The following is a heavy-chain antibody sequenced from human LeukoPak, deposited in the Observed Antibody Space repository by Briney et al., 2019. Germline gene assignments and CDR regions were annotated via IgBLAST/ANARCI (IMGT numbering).Heavy chain of an antibody. D-gene: IGHD5-18*01. CDR2: ISSSGSTI. CDR3: ARDSGSYGLFDY. V-gene: IGHV3-48*03. J-gene: IGHJ4*02. Sequence: GGSLRLSCAASGFTFSSYEMNWVCQAPGKGLEWVSYISSSGSTIYYADSVKGRFTISRDNAKNSLYLQMNSLRAEDTAVYYCARDSGSYGLFDYWGQGTLVTVSS. CDR1: GFTFSSYE.